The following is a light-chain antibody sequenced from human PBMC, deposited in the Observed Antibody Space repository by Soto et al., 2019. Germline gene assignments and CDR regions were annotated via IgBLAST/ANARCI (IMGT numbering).Light chain of an antibody. V-gene: IGKV3-11*01. J-gene: IGKJ4*01. CDR2: DAS. Sequence: EIVLTQSPATLSLSPGERATLSCRASQSVSSYLAWYQQKPGQAPRLLIYDASNRATGIPARFSGSGSGTDFTRTISSLEPEDFAVYYCQQRSNWPPFTFGGGTKVEIK. CDR1: QSVSSY. CDR3: QQRSNWPPFT.